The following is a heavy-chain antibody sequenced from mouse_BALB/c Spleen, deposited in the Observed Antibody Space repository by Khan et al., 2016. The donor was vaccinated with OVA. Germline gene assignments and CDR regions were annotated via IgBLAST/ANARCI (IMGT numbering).Heavy chain of an antibody. CDR2: ISTGDTT. CDR3: ARGYWFAY. Sequence: EVELVESGGGLVKPGGSLKLSCAASGFTFSNYGVSWVRQTPEKRLEWVASISTGDTTYYPDSVKGRFTISRDKARNILYLQMSSLRSEDTAMYYCARGYWFAYWGQGTLVTVSA. V-gene: IGHV5-6-5*01. J-gene: IGHJ3*01. CDR1: GFTFSNYG.